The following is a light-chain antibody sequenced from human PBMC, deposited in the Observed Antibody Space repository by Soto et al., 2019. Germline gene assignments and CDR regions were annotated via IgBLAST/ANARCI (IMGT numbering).Light chain of an antibody. CDR2: DAS. CDR3: QQRSNWPLT. CDR1: QSISSF. V-gene: IGKV3-11*01. Sequence: EIVLTQSPATLSLSPGERATLSCRASQSISSFLAWYQQKPGQAPRLLIYDASNRATGIPDRVSGSGSGTDFTLTISSLQPADFAVYYGQQRSNWPLTFGPGTKVDIK. J-gene: IGKJ3*01.